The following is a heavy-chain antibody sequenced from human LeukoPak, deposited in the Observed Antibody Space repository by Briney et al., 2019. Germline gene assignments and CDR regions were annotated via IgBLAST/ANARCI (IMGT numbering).Heavy chain of an antibody. D-gene: IGHD2-21*02. CDR2: IRPDSGGT. J-gene: IGHJ4*02. Sequence: ASVKVSCKASGYTFSGYYIHWVRQAPGQGLEWMGWIRPDSGGTNYAQKFQGRVTMTRDTSISTAYMELSSLRSEDTAVYYCARAYMTATRHFDSWGQGTLVTVSS. CDR1: GYTFSGYY. CDR3: ARAYMTATRHFDS. V-gene: IGHV1-2*02.